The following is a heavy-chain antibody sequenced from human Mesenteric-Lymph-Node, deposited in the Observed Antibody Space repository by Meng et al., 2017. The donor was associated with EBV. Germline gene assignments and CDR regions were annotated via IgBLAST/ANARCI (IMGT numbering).Heavy chain of an antibody. D-gene: IGHD6-19*01. CDR2: IHHSGAT. J-gene: IGHJ4*02. V-gene: IGHV4-4*02. CDR3: ARVNEGQWLVRGAFDY. CDR1: GGAISSDNW. Sequence: VLLQGSGPGLVKPSGTLCLTCAVSGGAISSDNWWTWVRQPPGKGLEWIGEIHHSGATNYNPSLKSRVTISVDKSKNQFSLKLSSVTAADAAVYFCARVNEGQWLVRGAFDYWGQGTLVTVSS.